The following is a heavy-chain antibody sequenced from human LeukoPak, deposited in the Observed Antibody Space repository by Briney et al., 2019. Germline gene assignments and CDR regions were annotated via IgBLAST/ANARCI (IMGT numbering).Heavy chain of an antibody. J-gene: IGHJ3*02. Sequence: GASVKVSCKASGYTFTDYYMHWVRQAPGQGLEWMGWINPNSGGTNYAQKFQGRVTMTRDTSISTAYMELSRLRSDDTAVYYCARDCSSTRPDAFDIWGQGTMVTVSS. CDR2: INPNSGGT. CDR3: ARDCSSTRPDAFDI. CDR1: GYTFTDYY. V-gene: IGHV1-2*02. D-gene: IGHD2-2*01.